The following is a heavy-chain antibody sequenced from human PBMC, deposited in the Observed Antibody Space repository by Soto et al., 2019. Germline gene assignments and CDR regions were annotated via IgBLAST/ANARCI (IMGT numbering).Heavy chain of an antibody. D-gene: IGHD3-10*01. CDR2: VYHTGTT. J-gene: IGHJ6*02. CDR3: ARDRGPLETIYGGYYQYAMGV. CDR1: GGSISDSY. V-gene: IGHV4-59*01. Sequence: NPSETLSLTCTVSGGSISDSYWSWIRQPPGKGLEWIGYVYHTGTTYYNPSLKSRVTISVDTSKNHFSLNLKSVTAADTAVFYCARDRGPLETIYGGYYQYAMGVWGQGTTVTVSS.